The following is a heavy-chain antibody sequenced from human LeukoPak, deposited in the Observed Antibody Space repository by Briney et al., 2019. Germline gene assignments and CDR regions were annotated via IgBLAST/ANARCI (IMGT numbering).Heavy chain of an antibody. CDR2: IYHSGST. V-gene: IGHV4-4*02. CDR3: ARGKLYYYGSGSREGLDY. D-gene: IGHD3-10*01. CDR1: GGSISSSNW. Sequence: SGTLSLTCAVSGGSISSSNWWSWVRQPPGKGLEWIGEIYHSGSTNYNPSLKSRVTISVDKSKNQFSLKLSSVTAADTAVYYCARGKLYYYGSGSREGLDYWGQGTLVTVSS. J-gene: IGHJ4*02.